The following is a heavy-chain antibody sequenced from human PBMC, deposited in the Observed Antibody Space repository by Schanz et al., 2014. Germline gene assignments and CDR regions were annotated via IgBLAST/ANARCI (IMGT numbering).Heavy chain of an antibody. J-gene: IGHJ4*02. V-gene: IGHV3-33*06. CDR3: AKDDRAGPIDY. CDR2: IWLDGSNK. CDR1: GFTFSRSG. D-gene: IGHD6-13*01. Sequence: VQLVASGGGLVKPGGSLRVSCAASGFTFSRSGMHWVRQAPGKGLEWVAIIWLDGSNKYYADSVKGRFTISRDNSKNTLLLQMNSLRAEDTAVYYCAKDDRAGPIDYWGQGTLVTVSS.